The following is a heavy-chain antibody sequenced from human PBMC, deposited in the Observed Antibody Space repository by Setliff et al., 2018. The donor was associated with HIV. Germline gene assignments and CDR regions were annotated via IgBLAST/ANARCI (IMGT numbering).Heavy chain of an antibody. V-gene: IGHV1-69*13. D-gene: IGHD3-22*01. CDR2: IIPIFGTT. J-gene: IGHJ6*03. Sequence: GASVKVSCKASGGTFSSYPISWVRQAPGQELEWMGGIIPIFGTTHYAQKFQGRVTVTADESTSTAYMQLSSLRSDDTAVYYCAGGRNYDSSGYGDYYYYMDVWGKGTTVTVSS. CDR1: GGTFSSYP. CDR3: AGGRNYDSSGYGDYYYYMDV.